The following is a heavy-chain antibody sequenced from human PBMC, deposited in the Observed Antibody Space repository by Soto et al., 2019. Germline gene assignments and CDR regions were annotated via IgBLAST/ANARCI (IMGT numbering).Heavy chain of an antibody. D-gene: IGHD1-26*01. CDR1: GCPFRTYS. J-gene: IGHJ6*02. CDR2: ISSSSTYI. CDR3: ARDQVGPLYYYYYGMDV. Sequence: VGSLRLSCSASGCPFRTYSMNWVRQAPGKWLEWVSSISSSSTYIYYADSVKGRFTISRDNAKNSLYMQLTSLRAEDTAVYYCARDQVGPLYYYYYGMDVWGQGTTVTVSS. V-gene: IGHV3-21*01.